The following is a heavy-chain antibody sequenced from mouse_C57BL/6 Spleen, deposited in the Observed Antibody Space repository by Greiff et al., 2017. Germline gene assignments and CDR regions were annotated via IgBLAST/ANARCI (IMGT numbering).Heavy chain of an antibody. D-gene: IGHD2-2*01. V-gene: IGHV5-6*02. CDR2: ISSGGSYT. CDR1: GFTFSSYG. J-gene: IGHJ4*01. CDR3: ARRDDGYDDYYAMDY. Sequence: EVMLVESGGDLVKPGGSLKLSCAASGFTFSSYGMSWVRQTPDKRLEWVATISSGGSYTYYPDSVKGRFTISRDNAKNTLYLQMSSLKSEDTAMYYCARRDDGYDDYYAMDYWGQGTSVTVSS.